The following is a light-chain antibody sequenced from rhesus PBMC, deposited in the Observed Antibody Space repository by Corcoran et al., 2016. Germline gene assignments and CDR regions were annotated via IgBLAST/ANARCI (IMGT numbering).Light chain of an antibody. CDR1: QSLLSSNGYHY. CDR2: FGS. J-gene: IGKJ1*01. V-gene: IGKV2-60*02. CDR3: MQALQTPWT. Sequence: DTVMTQTPLSLPVTLGEPASISCRSSQSLLSSNGYHYLTWYLQKPGQSPHLLIYFGSIRASGVPDRVMGRGSETDFTLKISRVEAEDVGVYYCMQALQTPWTFGQGTKVEIK.